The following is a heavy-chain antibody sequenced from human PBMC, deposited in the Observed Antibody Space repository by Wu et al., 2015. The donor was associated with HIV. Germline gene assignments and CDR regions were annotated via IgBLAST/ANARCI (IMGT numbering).Heavy chain of an antibody. CDR3: ARVSNPYSHGFGAFDI. CDR1: GYTFTGSY. Sequence: QVQLVQSGAEVKKPGASVKVSCKASGYTFTGSYVHWVRQAPGQGLEWMGWLNPNSGGTNYAQNFQGRVTMTRDTSNSTTYMELNRLTSDDTAVYYCARVSNPYSHGFGAFDIWGQGTVVTVSS. J-gene: IGHJ3*02. CDR2: LNPNSGGT. D-gene: IGHD3-16*01. V-gene: IGHV1-2*02.